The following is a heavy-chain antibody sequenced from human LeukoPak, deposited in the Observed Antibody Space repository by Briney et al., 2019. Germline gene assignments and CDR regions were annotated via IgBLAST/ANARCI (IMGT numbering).Heavy chain of an antibody. Sequence: ASVKVSCKASGYTFTSYYMHWVRQAPGQGLEWMGIINPSGGSTSYAQKFQGRVTMTEDTSTDTAYMELSSLRSEDTAVYYCATGSVEMATIDAFDIWGQGTMVTVSS. CDR2: INPSGGST. CDR3: ATGSVEMATIDAFDI. CDR1: GYTFTSYY. V-gene: IGHV1-46*01. D-gene: IGHD5-24*01. J-gene: IGHJ3*02.